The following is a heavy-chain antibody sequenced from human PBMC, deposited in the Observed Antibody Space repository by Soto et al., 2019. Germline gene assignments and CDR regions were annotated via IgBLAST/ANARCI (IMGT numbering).Heavy chain of an antibody. Sequence: QLQPQESGPGLVKPSETLSLTCTVSGGSISSSSYYWGWIRQPPGKGLEWIGSIYYSGSTYYNPSLKSRVTISVDTSKNQFSLKLSSVTAADTAVYYCARRVLVAGTGNFDYWGQGTLVTVSS. J-gene: IGHJ4*02. V-gene: IGHV4-39*01. D-gene: IGHD6-19*01. CDR3: ARRVLVAGTGNFDY. CDR2: IYYSGST. CDR1: GGSISSSSYY.